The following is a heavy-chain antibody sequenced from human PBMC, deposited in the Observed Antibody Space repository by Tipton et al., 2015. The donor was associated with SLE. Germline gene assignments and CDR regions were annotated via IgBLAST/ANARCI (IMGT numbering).Heavy chain of an antibody. CDR3: ARDGAVESIWSGYRSYYYGMDV. D-gene: IGHD3-3*01. J-gene: IGHJ6*02. CDR1: GFTFNDYS. CDR2: ISSSSITI. V-gene: IGHV3-48*01. Sequence: GSLRLSCAASGFTFNDYSMNWVRQAPGKGLEWVSYISSSSITIYYADSVKGRFTISRDNAKNSLYLQMNSLRAEDTAVYYCARDGAVESIWSGYRSYYYGMDVWGQGTTVTVSS.